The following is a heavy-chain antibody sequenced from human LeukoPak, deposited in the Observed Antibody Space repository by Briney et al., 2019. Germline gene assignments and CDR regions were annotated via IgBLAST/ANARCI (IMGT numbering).Heavy chain of an antibody. V-gene: IGHV4-39*07. CDR1: GDSISSSSYY. J-gene: IGHJ6*02. CDR2: IYHSGST. D-gene: IGHD6-19*01. Sequence: SETLSLTCTVSGDSISSSSYYWGWIRQPPGKGLEWIGSIYHSGSTYYNPSLKSRVTISVDTSKNQFSLKLSSVTAADTAVYYCARVIGSSGWYPNHYGMDVWGQGTTVTVSS. CDR3: ARVIGSSGWYPNHYGMDV.